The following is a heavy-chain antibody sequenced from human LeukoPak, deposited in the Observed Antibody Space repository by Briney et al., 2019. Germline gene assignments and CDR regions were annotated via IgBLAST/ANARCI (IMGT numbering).Heavy chain of an antibody. CDR3: AREGLTYYYGSGSYSL. Sequence: GGSLRLSCAASGFTFSNYAVHWVRQAPGKGLEWVAVISFDGTKCYYADSVTGRFTISRDNSKNTLYLQMNSLRAEDTAVYYCAREGLTYYYGSGSYSLWGQGTLVTVSS. D-gene: IGHD3-10*01. J-gene: IGHJ4*02. CDR2: ISFDGTKC. CDR1: GFTFSNYA. V-gene: IGHV3-30*01.